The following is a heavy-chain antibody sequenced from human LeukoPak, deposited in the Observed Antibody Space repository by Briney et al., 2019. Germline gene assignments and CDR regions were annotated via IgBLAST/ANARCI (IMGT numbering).Heavy chain of an antibody. V-gene: IGHV4-38-2*02. Sequence: SETLSLTCTVSGYSISSGYYWGWIRQPPGKGLEWIGSIYHSGSTYYNPSLKSRVTISVDTSKNQFSLKLSSVTAADTAVYYCARKGYDFWSGSMGSFDLWGQGTMVTVSS. CDR1: GYSISSGYY. D-gene: IGHD3-3*01. CDR2: IYHSGST. CDR3: ARKGYDFWSGSMGSFDL. J-gene: IGHJ3*01.